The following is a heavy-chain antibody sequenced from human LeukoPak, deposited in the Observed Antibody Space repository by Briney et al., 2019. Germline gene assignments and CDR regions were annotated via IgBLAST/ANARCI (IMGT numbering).Heavy chain of an antibody. CDR2: INTNTGNP. J-gene: IGHJ6*04. V-gene: IGHV7-4-1*02. CDR1: VYTFTSYA. CDR3: ARDGIIAVAAYFPDEMDV. Sequence: ASVKVSCQASVYTFTSYAMNWVRQAPGQGGEWMGWINTNTGNPTYAQGFTGRFVFSLDASVSTASLQISSLKAEDTAVYYCARDGIIAVAAYFPDEMDVWGKGTTVTVSS. D-gene: IGHD6-19*01.